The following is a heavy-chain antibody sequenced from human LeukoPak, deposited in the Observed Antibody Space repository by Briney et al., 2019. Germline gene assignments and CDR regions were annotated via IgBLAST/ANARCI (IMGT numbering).Heavy chain of an antibody. CDR3: ASHDGCSSTSCYEYFQH. CDR2: IKQDGSEK. V-gene: IGHV3-7*01. J-gene: IGHJ1*01. CDR1: GFTFSSYW. D-gene: IGHD2-2*01. Sequence: GGSLRLSCAASGFTFSSYWMSWVRQAPGKGLEWVANIKQDGSEKYYVDSVKGRFTISRDNAKNSLYLQMNSLRAEDTAVYYCASHDGCSSTSCYEYFQHWGQGTLVTVSS.